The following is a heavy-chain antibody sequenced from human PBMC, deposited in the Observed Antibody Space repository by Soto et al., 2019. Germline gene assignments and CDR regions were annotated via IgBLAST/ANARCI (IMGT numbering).Heavy chain of an antibody. CDR1: GYTFITYG. J-gene: IGHJ6*02. CDR3: ARDRPTSSIRARDYYYAMDV. Sequence: QVQLVQSGAEVKKPGASVKVSCKASGYTFITYGISWVRQAPGQGLEWMGWISSYNGNTNYAQKLQGRFTMTTDTSTTTAYIELRSLRSDDTAVYYGARDRPTSSIRARDYYYAMDVWGQGTTVTVSS. D-gene: IGHD6-6*01. CDR2: ISSYNGNT. V-gene: IGHV1-18*01.